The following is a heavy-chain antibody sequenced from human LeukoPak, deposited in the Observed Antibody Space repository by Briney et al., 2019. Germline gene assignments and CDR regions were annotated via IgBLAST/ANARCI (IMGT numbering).Heavy chain of an antibody. Sequence: GGSLRLSCAASGFTFSSYSMNWVRQAPGKGLEWVSSISSSSSYIYYADSVKGRFTISRDNAKNSLYLQMNSLRAEDTAVYYCAREEDSVVVPAAPNWFDPWGQGTLVTVSS. CDR1: GFTFSSYS. D-gene: IGHD2-2*01. J-gene: IGHJ5*02. CDR2: ISSSSSYI. V-gene: IGHV3-21*01. CDR3: AREEDSVVVPAAPNWFDP.